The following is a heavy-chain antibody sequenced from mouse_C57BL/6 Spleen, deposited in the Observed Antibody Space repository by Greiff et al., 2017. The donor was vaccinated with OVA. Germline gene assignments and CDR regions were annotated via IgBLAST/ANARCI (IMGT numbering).Heavy chain of an antibody. J-gene: IGHJ3*01. CDR1: GYAFSSSW. D-gene: IGHD2-5*01. Sequence: VKLMESGPELVKPGASVKISCKASGYAFSSSWMNWVKQRPGKGLEWIGRIYPGDGDTNYNGKFKGKATLTADKSSSTAYMQLSSLTSEDSAVYFCARMTYYSNYWGQGTLVTVSA. CDR3: ARMTYYSNY. CDR2: IYPGDGDT. V-gene: IGHV1-82*01.